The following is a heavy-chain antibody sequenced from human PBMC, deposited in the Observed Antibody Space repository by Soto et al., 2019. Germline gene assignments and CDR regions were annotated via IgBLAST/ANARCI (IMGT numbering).Heavy chain of an antibody. J-gene: IGHJ4*02. D-gene: IGHD5-18*01. Sequence: VQLVESGGGLIQPGGSLRLSCAASGFTVSNNHMTWVRHAPGRGPQWVSTVYPGGNTYHADSVKGRFAISRDNSKNMLYRQMNSLRAEDTAVYYCATGLDTSKSGYWGQGTLVPVSS. CDR2: VYPGGNT. CDR3: ATGLDTSKSGY. CDR1: GFTVSNNH. V-gene: IGHV3-53*01.